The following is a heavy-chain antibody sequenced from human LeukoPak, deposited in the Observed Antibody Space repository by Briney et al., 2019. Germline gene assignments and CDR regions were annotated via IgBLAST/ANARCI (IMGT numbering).Heavy chain of an antibody. Sequence: ASVKVSCKASGYTFTSYGISWVRQAPGQGLEWMGWISAYNGNTNYAKKLQGRVTMTTATSTSTAYMELRRLRSGDPAVYYCARNTDDCSGGSCYSNYYFGMDVWGQGTTVTVSS. D-gene: IGHD2-15*01. CDR3: ARNTDDCSGGSCYSNYYFGMDV. V-gene: IGHV1-18*01. CDR2: ISAYNGNT. CDR1: GYTFTSYG. J-gene: IGHJ6*02.